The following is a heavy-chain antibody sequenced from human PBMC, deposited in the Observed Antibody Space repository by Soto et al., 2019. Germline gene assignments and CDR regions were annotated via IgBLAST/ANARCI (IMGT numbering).Heavy chain of an antibody. CDR3: EKDGYSSSGPKWYFDY. D-gene: IGHD6-13*01. CDR2: ISWDGGST. J-gene: IGHJ4*02. CDR1: GFTFDDYT. Sequence: PGGSLRLSCAASGFTFDDYTMHWVRQAPGKGLEWVSLISWDGGSTYYADSVKGRFTISRDNSKNSLYLQMNSLRTEDTALYYCEKDGYSSSGPKWYFDYWGQGTRVTVSS. V-gene: IGHV3-43*01.